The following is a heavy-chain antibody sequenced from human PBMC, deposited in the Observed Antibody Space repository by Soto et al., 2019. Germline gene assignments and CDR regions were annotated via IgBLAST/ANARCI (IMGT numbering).Heavy chain of an antibody. CDR3: ASRDPGTSVGY. Sequence: SETLSLTCAVSVGSFTSNNWWTWVRQPPGQGLEWIGEIYRTGSTNYNPSLKSRVTISLDKSENQFSLKVTSLTAADTAVYYCASRDPGTSVGYWGQGTLVTVSS. J-gene: IGHJ4*02. V-gene: IGHV4-4*02. CDR1: VGSFTSNNW. D-gene: IGHD1-7*01. CDR2: IYRTGST.